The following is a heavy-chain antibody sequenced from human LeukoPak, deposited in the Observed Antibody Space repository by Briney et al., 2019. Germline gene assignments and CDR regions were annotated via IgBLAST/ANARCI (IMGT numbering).Heavy chain of an antibody. CDR2: ISLAGRT. D-gene: IGHD1-26*01. CDR1: GXSFSGYY. CDR3: SRESGPFCPFGH. J-gene: IGHJ4*02. Sequence: SETLSLTCAVYGXSFSGYYWSWIRQPPGGGLEWIGEISLAGRTRYNPSLQSRVHISIDESKNHLYLNLASVTAADTAVYYCSRESGPFCPFGHWGQGTLVAVTS. V-gene: IGHV4-34*01.